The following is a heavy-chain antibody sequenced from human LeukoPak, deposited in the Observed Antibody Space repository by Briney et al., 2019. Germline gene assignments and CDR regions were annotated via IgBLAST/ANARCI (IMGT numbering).Heavy chain of an antibody. CDR1: GGSFSGYY. CDR3: ARSPVASSWSTRVFDY. D-gene: IGHD6-13*01. V-gene: IGHV4-34*01. CDR2: INHSGST. Sequence: SETLSLTCAVYGGSFSGYYGSWIRQPPGKGREWIGEINHSGSTNYNPSLKSRVTISVDRSKNQFSLKLSSVTAADTAVYYCARSPVASSWSTRVFDYWGQGTLVTVSS. J-gene: IGHJ4*02.